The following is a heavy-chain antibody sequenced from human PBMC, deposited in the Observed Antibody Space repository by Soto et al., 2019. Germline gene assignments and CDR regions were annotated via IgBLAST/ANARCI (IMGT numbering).Heavy chain of an antibody. D-gene: IGHD5-12*01. CDR3: MLGKKWLRHGGYYYYGMDV. CDR1: GFTFSNAW. J-gene: IGHJ6*02. CDR2: IKSKTDGGTT. Sequence: EVQLVESGGGLVKPGGSLRLSCAASGFTFSNAWMNWVRQAPGKGLEWVGRIKSKTDGGTTDYAAPVKGSFTISRDDSKNTLYLQMNSLKTEDTAVYYCMLGKKWLRHGGYYYYGMDVWGQGTTVTVSS. V-gene: IGHV3-15*07.